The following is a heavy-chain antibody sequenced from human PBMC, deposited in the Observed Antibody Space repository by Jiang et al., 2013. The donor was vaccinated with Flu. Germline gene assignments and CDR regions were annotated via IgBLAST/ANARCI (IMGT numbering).Heavy chain of an antibody. V-gene: IGHV4-39*01. D-gene: IGHD3-3*01. CDR2: IYYTGSP. CDR3: ARHERDLFYDFWSGYSRSFDS. CDR1: GGSISSSSYY. Sequence: SLTCAVSGGSISSSSYYWGWIRQPPGKGLEWIGSIYYTGSPHYNASLKSRVTMSVDTSQNQFSLKLSAVTATDTAIYYCARHERDLFYDFWSGYSRSFDSWGQGTLVTVSS. J-gene: IGHJ4*02.